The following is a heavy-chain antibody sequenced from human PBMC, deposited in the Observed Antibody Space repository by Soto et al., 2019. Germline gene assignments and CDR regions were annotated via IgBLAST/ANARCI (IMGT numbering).Heavy chain of an antibody. V-gene: IGHV4-59*08. CDR2: IYYSGST. J-gene: IGHJ6*03. D-gene: IGHD2-15*01. Sequence: SETLSLTCTVSGGSISSYYWSWIRQPPGKGLEWIGYIYYSGSTNYNPSLKSRVTISVDTSKNQFSLKLSSVTAADTAVYYCARQAGYCSGGSCYSAHYYYYMDVLVKGTTVTVSS. CDR1: GGSISSYY. CDR3: ARQAGYCSGGSCYSAHYYYYMDV.